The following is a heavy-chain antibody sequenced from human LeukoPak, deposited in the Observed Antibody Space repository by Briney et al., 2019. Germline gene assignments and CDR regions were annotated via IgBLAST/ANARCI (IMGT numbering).Heavy chain of an antibody. Sequence: SGPTLVNPTETLTLTCTFSGFSLSTSGMCVSWIRQPPGKALEWLARIDWDDDKYYSTSLKTRLTISKDTSKNQVILTMTNMDPVDTATYYCARTREGSSWRRGVYYYYMDVWGKGTTVTVSS. CDR1: GFSLSTSGMC. CDR2: IDWDDDK. J-gene: IGHJ6*03. CDR3: ARTREGSSWRRGVYYYYMDV. D-gene: IGHD6-13*01. V-gene: IGHV2-70*11.